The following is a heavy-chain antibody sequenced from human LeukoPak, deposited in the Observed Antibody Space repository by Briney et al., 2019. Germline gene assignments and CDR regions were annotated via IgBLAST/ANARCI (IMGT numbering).Heavy chain of an antibody. CDR3: ARATLGWIDAGGISWFDP. CDR1: GGSISSGSYY. J-gene: IGHJ5*02. D-gene: IGHD2-2*03. Sequence: SETLSLTCTVSGGSISSGSYYWSWIRQPAGKGLEWIGRIYTSGGTNYNPSLKSRVTISVDTSKNQFSLKLSSATAADTAVYYCARATLGWIDAGGISWFDPWGQGTLVTVSS. V-gene: IGHV4-61*02. CDR2: IYTSGGT.